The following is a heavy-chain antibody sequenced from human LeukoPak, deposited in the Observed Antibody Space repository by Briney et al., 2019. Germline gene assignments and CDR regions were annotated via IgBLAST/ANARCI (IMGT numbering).Heavy chain of an antibody. J-gene: IGHJ4*02. CDR2: IYYSGVT. Sequence: PSETLSLTCTVSGGSISSYYWSWIRQPPGKGLEWIGYIYYSGVTNYNPSLKSRVTIPVDTSKNQFSLKLSSVTAADTAVYYCAMTYCSSTSCYLGYWGQGTLVTVSS. V-gene: IGHV4-59*01. CDR3: AMTYCSSTSCYLGY. D-gene: IGHD2-2*01. CDR1: GGSISSYY.